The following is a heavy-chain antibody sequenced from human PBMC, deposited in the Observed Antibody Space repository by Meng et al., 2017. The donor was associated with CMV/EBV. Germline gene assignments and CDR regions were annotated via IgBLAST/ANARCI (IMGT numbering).Heavy chain of an antibody. D-gene: IGHD1-14*01. Sequence: VQLHQSGPVLVTPSGTLALTFRVSGVSISTPYWSGVRQPPGKGLEWIASLHYTGRADYSPSLKSRLTISVDTSKNQFSLKLSSVTAADTAVYYCARVTSRVAGAFDYWGQGTLVTVSS. CDR1: GVSISTPY. CDR2: LHYTGRA. CDR3: ARVTSRVAGAFDY. J-gene: IGHJ4*02. V-gene: IGHV4-59*08.